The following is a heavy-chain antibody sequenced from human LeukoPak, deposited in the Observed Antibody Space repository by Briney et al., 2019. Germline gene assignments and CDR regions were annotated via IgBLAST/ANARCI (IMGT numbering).Heavy chain of an antibody. Sequence: SETLSLSCTVSGGSISSYYWSWIGQPPGKGLERIRYIYYSGSTNYNPSLKSRVTISVDTSKNQFSLKLSSVTAADTAVYYCAREGSSLLKYNWFDPWGQGTLVTVSS. V-gene: IGHV4-59*01. CDR1: GGSISSYY. D-gene: IGHD2-15*01. J-gene: IGHJ5*02. CDR3: AREGSSLLKYNWFDP. CDR2: IYYSGST.